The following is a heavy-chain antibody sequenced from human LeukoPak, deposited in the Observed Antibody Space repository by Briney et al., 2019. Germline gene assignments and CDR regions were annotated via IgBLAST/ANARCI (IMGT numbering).Heavy chain of an antibody. D-gene: IGHD5-24*01. J-gene: IGHJ6*03. CDR2: ISAYNGNT. Sequence: ASVKVSCKASGYTFSNYGIGWVRQAPGQGLEWMGWISAYNGNTNYAQKIQGRVTMTTDTSTSTAYMELRSLRSDDTAVYYCARVRDGYNYYYYYYMDVWGKGTTVTVSS. V-gene: IGHV1-18*01. CDR1: GYTFSNYG. CDR3: ARVRDGYNYYYYYYMDV.